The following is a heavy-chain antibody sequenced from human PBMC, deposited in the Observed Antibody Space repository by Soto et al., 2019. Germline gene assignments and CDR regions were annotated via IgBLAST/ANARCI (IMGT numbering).Heavy chain of an antibody. V-gene: IGHV4-59*01. CDR2: IYYSGST. CDR1: GGSISSYY. D-gene: IGHD3-3*01. J-gene: IGHJ6*02. CDR3: ARAGRYDFWSGYHYGMDV. Sequence: PSETLSLTCTVSGGSISSYYWSWIRQPPGKGLEWIGYIYYSGSTNYNPSLKSRVTISVDTSKNQFALKLSYVTAADTAVYYCARAGRYDFWSGYHYGMDVWGQGTTVTV.